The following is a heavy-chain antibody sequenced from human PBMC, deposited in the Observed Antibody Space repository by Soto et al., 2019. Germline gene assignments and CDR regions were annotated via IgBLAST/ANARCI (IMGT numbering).Heavy chain of an antibody. V-gene: IGHV4-39*01. CDR3: ARHGAAVLYYYGMDV. Sequence: SETLSLTCTVSGASISTSTYNWGWIRQPPGKGLEWIGTIYYSGNTYYNPSLKSRVTISVDTSANQFSLKLTSVTAADTAVYYCARHGAAVLYYYGMDVWGQGTTVTVS. CDR2: IYYSGNT. CDR1: GASISTSTYN. D-gene: IGHD6-13*01. J-gene: IGHJ6*02.